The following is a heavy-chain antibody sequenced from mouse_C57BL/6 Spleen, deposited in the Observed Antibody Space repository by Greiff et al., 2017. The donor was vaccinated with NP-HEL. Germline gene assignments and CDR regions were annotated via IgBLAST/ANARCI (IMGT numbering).Heavy chain of an antibody. V-gene: IGHV1-18*01. CDR3: ARSDYYGSSPLYFDV. CDR1: GYTFTDYN. CDR2: INHNNGGT. Sequence: EVQLQQSGPELVKPGASVKIPCKASGYTFTDYNMDWVKQSHGKSLEWIGDINHNNGGTIYNQKFKGKATLTVEKSSSTAYMELRSLTSEDTAVYYCARSDYYGSSPLYFDVWGTGTTVTVSS. D-gene: IGHD1-1*01. J-gene: IGHJ1*03.